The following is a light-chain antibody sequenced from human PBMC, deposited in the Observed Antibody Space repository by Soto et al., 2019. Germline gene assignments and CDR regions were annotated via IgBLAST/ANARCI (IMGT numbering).Light chain of an antibody. J-gene: IGKJ1*01. CDR2: GAS. Sequence: EIVLTHSPVTLSLSPGERSTLSCRASQSVSSSYLAWYQQKPGQAPRLLIYGASSRATGIPDRFSGSGSGTDFTLTISSLQSEDFAVYYCQQYNHWPTFGQGTKVDIK. CDR1: QSVSSSY. CDR3: QQYNHWPT. V-gene: IGKV3-20*01.